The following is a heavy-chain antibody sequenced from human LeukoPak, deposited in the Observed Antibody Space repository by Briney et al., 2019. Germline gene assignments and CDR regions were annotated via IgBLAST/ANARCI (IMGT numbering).Heavy chain of an antibody. J-gene: IGHJ4*02. Sequence: PGGSLRLSCAASGFTFSSYAMSWVRQAPGKGLEWVSAISGSGGSTYYADSVKGRFTTSRDNSKNTLYLQMNSLRAEDTAVYYCAKWRYYYGSGSYYFDYWGQGTLVTVSS. CDR1: GFTFSSYA. CDR3: AKWRYYYGSGSYYFDY. CDR2: ISGSGGST. D-gene: IGHD3-10*01. V-gene: IGHV3-23*01.